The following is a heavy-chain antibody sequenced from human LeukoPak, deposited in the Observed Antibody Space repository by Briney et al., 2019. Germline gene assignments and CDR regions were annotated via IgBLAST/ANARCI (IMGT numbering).Heavy chain of an antibody. D-gene: IGHD6-25*01. J-gene: IGHJ4*02. CDR2: INTDGSST. V-gene: IGHV3-74*01. CDR3: ARADGSGYYVEF. CDR1: GFTSSSYW. Sequence: GGSLRLSCAASGFTSSSYWMHWVRQAPGKGLVWVSRINTDGSSTTYADSVKGRFTISRDNAKNTLYLQMNSLRAEDTAVYYCARADGSGYYVEFWGQGTLVTVSS.